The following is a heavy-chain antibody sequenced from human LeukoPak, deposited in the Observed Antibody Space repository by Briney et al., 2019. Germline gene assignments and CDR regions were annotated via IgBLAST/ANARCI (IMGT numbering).Heavy chain of an antibody. J-gene: IGHJ4*02. V-gene: IGHV1-2*02. CDR1: GYTFTDYY. Sequence: ASVKVSCKASGYTFTDYYMHWVRQAPGQGLEWMGWINPNSGGTKYEQKFQGRVTMTRDTSISTVYMELSRLRFDDTAVYYCARGSERCGSTSCPNKPFDYWGQGTLVTVSS. CDR3: ARGSERCGSTSCPNKPFDY. CDR2: INPNSGGT. D-gene: IGHD2-2*01.